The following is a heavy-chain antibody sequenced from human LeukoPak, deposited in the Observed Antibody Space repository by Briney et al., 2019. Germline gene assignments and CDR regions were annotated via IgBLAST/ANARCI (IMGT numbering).Heavy chain of an antibody. V-gene: IGHV3-23*01. D-gene: IGHD1/OR15-1a*01. CDR1: GFTFSSYA. CDR3: AKISWDGRGTFD. J-gene: IGHJ4*02. CDR2: ISGSGGST. Sequence: PGGSLRLSCAASGFTFSSYAMSWVRQAPGKGLEWVSAISGSGGSTYYADSVKGRFSISRDNSQDTLSLQMNSLRAEDTAVYYCAKISWDGRGTFDWGRGTLVTVSS.